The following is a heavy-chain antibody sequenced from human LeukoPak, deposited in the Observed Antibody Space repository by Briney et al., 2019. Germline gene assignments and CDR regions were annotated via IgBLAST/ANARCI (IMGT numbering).Heavy chain of an antibody. Sequence: GGSLRLSCAASGFTFSTYAMHWVRQAPGKGLEWVAVISYDGSNKYFADSVKGRFTISRDNSKNTLYLRMNSLRAEDTAVYYCARAPLGNSGLPGYPRIEWGKIGAPKGGDYWGQGTLVTVSS. D-gene: IGHD5-12*01. J-gene: IGHJ4*02. CDR2: ISYDGSNK. V-gene: IGHV3-30*04. CDR3: ARAPLGNSGLPGYPRIEWGKIGAPKGGDY. CDR1: GFTFSTYA.